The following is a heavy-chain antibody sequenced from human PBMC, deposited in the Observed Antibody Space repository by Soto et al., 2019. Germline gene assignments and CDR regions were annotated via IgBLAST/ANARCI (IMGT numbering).Heavy chain of an antibody. CDR1: GFTFGIYD. J-gene: IGHJ6*02. V-gene: IGHV3-13*01. CDR2: INTAGDT. CDR3: ASSSTSSLYYYGMDV. Sequence: GVSLRRSCAASGFTFGIYDMHWVRQATGKGLEWVSTINTAGDTYSPGSVKGRFTISRENAKNTLYLQMNSLRAEDTAVYYCASSSTSSLYYYGMDVWGQGTTVTVSS. D-gene: IGHD2-2*01.